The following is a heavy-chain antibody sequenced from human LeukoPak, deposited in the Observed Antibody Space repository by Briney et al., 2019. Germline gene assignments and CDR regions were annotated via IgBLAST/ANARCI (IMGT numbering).Heavy chain of an antibody. CDR1: GGSISSSNW. CDR2: VFHGGST. CDR3: ARGEEHGSGTVQFDY. J-gene: IGHJ4*02. V-gene: IGHV4-4*02. Sequence: SETLSFTCAVSGGSISSSNWWSWVRQPPGKGLEWIGEVFHGGSTNFNPSLKSRVTISVDRSKNQFSLRLSSVTAADTAVYFCARGEEHGSGTVQFDYWGQGTLVTVSS. D-gene: IGHD3-10*01.